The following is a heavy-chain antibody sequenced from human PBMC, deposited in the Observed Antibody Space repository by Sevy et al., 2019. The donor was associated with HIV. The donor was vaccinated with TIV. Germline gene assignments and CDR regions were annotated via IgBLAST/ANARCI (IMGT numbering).Heavy chain of an antibody. J-gene: IGHJ4*02. V-gene: IGHV3-30*02. CDR3: VNDYYDFWSGYYKRTDYFDY. D-gene: IGHD3-3*01. CDR1: GFTFSSYG. CDR2: IRYDGSNK. Sequence: GGSLRLSCAASGFTFSSYGMHWVRQAPGKGLEWVAFIRYDGSNKYYADSVKGRFTISRDNSKNTLYLQMNSLRAEDTAVYYCVNDYYDFWSGYYKRTDYFDYWGQGTLVTVSS.